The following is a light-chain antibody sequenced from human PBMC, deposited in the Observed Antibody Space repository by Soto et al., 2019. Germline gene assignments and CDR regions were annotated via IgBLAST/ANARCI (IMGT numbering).Light chain of an antibody. V-gene: IGKV3-15*01. J-gene: IGKJ1*01. CDR1: QSVSSN. CDR3: QQYNNWPLWT. Sequence: EMIVTQSPATLFVFPGGKTTPSCRARQSVSSNLAWYQQKPGQAPRLLIYGASTRATGIPARFSGSGSGTEFTLTISSLQSEDFAVYYCQQYNNWPLWTFGQGTKVDIK. CDR2: GAS.